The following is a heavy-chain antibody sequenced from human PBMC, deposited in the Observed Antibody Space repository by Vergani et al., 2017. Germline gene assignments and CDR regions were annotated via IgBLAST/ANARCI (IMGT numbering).Heavy chain of an antibody. CDR3: ARDGGSGPGGAGSRLCYYYYGMDV. V-gene: IGHV1-69*06. Sequence: QVQLVQSGAEVKKPGSSVKVSCKASGGPFSSYAISWVRQAPGQGLEWMGGIIPIFGTANYAQKFQGRVTMTRDTSISTAYMELCRLGSDDTAVYYCARDGGSGPGGAGSRLCYYYYGMDVWGKXP. D-gene: IGHD3-10*01. J-gene: IGHJ6*04. CDR1: GGPFSSYA. CDR2: IIPIFGTA.